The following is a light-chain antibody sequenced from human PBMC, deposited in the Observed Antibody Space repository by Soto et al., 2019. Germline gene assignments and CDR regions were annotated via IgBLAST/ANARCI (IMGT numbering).Light chain of an antibody. CDR3: QQRGDWPPIT. CDR2: NAS. J-gene: IGKJ5*01. Sequence: EIGWTQSPATLSLSPGERAILSCRASQSVSTFLAWFQQKPGQPPRLLIYNASNRTTGIPARFSGSGSGTDFTLTISSLEPEDFAVYYCQQRGDWPPITFGQGTRMEIK. V-gene: IGKV3-11*01. CDR1: QSVSTF.